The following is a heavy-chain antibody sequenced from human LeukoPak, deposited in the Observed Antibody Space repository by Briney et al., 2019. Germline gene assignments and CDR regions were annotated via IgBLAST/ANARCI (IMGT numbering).Heavy chain of an antibody. Sequence: SSETLSLTCTVSGGSISSGGYYWSWIRQPPGKGLEWIGYIYHSGSTYYNPSLKSRVTISVDRSKNQFSLKLSSVTAVDTAVYYCARVIAAAGIVGYSSSWYKDMRTDYWGQGTLVTVSS. CDR2: IYHSGST. J-gene: IGHJ4*02. V-gene: IGHV4-30-2*01. CDR3: ARVIAAAGIVGYSSSWYKDMRTDY. D-gene: IGHD6-13*01. CDR1: GGSISSGGYY.